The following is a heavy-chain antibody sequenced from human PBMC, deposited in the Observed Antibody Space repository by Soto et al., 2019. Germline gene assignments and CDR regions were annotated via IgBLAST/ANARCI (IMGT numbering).Heavy chain of an antibody. CDR3: ARGRYCLTGRCFPNWFDS. V-gene: IGHV4-30-4*01. CDR1: GDSISNLDYF. D-gene: IGHD7-27*01. J-gene: IGHJ5*01. Sequence: PSETLSLTCSVSGDSISNLDYFWAWIRQPPGQALEYIGYIYKSATTYYNPSFESRVAISADTSKSQFSLNVTSVTAADTAVYFCARGRYCLTGRCFPNWFDSWGQGALVTV. CDR2: IYKSATT.